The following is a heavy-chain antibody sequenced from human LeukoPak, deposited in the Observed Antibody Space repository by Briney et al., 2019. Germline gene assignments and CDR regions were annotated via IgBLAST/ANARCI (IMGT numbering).Heavy chain of an antibody. CDR2: IHNSGST. J-gene: IGHJ6*04. Sequence: PSETLSLTCTVAGYSISSGYYWDWIRQPPGKGLEWIGSIHNSGSTYYNPSLKSRVTISVDTSKNQFSLKLSSVTAADTAVYHCARGSSSGWFLGDVWGKGTTVTVSS. CDR3: ARGSSSGWFLGDV. CDR1: GYSISSGYY. V-gene: IGHV4-38-2*02. D-gene: IGHD6-19*01.